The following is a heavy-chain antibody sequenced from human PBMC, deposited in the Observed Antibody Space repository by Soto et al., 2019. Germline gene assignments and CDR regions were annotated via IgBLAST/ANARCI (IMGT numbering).Heavy chain of an antibody. CDR2: ISGSGGST. V-gene: IGHV3-23*01. J-gene: IGHJ6*02. D-gene: IGHD5-12*01. CDR1: GFTFSSYA. CDR3: AKALEMATGDYSYGMDV. Sequence: GGSLRLSCAASGFTFSSYAMSWVRQAPGKGLEWVSAISGSGGSTYYADSVKGRFTISRDNSKNTLYLQMNSLRAEDTAVYYCAKALEMATGDYSYGMDVWGQGTTVTVSS.